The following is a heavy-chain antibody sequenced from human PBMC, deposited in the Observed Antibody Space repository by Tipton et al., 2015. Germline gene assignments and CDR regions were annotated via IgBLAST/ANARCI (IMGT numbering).Heavy chain of an antibody. D-gene: IGHD3-3*01. Sequence: RSLRLSCAASGFTFDDYAMYWVRQAPGKGLEWVSGISWNSDKIGYADSVKGRFTISRDNAKNSLYLQMNSLRAEDTALYYCAKGGRISYNHFWSGYSEWFDPWGQGTLVTVSS. CDR2: ISWNSDKI. V-gene: IGHV3-9*01. CDR1: GFTFDDYA. J-gene: IGHJ5*02. CDR3: AKGGRISYNHFWSGYSEWFDP.